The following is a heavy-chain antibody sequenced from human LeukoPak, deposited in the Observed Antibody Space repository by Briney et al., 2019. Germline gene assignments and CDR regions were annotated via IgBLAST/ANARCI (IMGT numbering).Heavy chain of an antibody. CDR1: GFTFSSCG. J-gene: IGHJ6*03. CDR3: AKAELELDYYYYMDV. Sequence: GGSLRLSCAASGFTFSSCGMHWVRQAPGKGLEWVAVISYDGSNKYYADSVKGRFTISRDNSKNTLYLQMNSLRAEDTAVYYCAKAELELDYYYYMDVWGKGTTVTVSS. V-gene: IGHV3-30*18. D-gene: IGHD1-7*01. CDR2: ISYDGSNK.